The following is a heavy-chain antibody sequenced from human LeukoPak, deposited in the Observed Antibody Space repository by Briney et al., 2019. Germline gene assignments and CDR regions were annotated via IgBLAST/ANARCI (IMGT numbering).Heavy chain of an antibody. V-gene: IGHV3-74*01. Sequence: GGSLTLSCAASGFTFSSYWVQWVRQVTGKGLVWAARNNSNERGTSYAGSVNARFTITSNNAKNTLYLQMNSLTAEDTAVYYCASIAYGCSWYVDYWGQGILVTV. CDR3: ASIAYGCSWYVDY. CDR2: NNSNERGT. D-gene: IGHD6-13*01. J-gene: IGHJ4*02. CDR1: GFTFSSYW.